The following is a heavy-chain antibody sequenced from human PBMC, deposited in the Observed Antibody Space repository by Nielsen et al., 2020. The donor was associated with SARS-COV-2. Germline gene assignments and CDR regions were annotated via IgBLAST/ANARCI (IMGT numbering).Heavy chain of an antibody. CDR3: AKTGPTGYSSS. D-gene: IGHD6-6*01. CDR1: GFTFSSYW. V-gene: IGHV3-23*01. J-gene: IGHJ4*02. Sequence: GGSLRLSCAASGFTFSSYWMHWVRQAPGKGLVWVSAISGSGGSTYYADSVKGRFTISRDNSKNTLYLQMNSLRAEDTAVYYCAKTGPTGYSSSWGQGTLVTVSS. CDR2: ISGSGGST.